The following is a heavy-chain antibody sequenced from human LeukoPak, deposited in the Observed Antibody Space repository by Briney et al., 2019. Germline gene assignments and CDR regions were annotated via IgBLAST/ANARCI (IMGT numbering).Heavy chain of an antibody. Sequence: GGSLRLSCAASGFSFSIYAMSWVRQAPGKGLEWVSVISDSGYSTYYADSVKGRFTILRDNSKNTLYLQMNSLRAEDTAVYYCAKSPGTTVTTTPLDYWGQGTLVTVSS. CDR3: AKSPGTTVTTTPLDY. CDR2: ISDSGYST. J-gene: IGHJ4*02. D-gene: IGHD4-17*01. CDR1: GFSFSIYA. V-gene: IGHV3-23*01.